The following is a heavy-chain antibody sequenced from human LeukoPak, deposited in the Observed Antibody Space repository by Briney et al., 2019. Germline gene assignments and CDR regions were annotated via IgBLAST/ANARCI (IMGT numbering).Heavy chain of an antibody. CDR1: GFTFSDYY. V-gene: IGHV4-4*09. CDR2: IYTSGST. Sequence: GSLRLSCAASGFTFSDYYMGWIRQAPGKGLEWIGYIYTSGSTDYSPSLKSRVTMSLDTSNNQFSLNLNSVTAADTAVYYCARSRGRKVTPFDYWGQGILVNVSS. CDR3: ARSRGRKVTPFDY. J-gene: IGHJ4*02. D-gene: IGHD3-10*01.